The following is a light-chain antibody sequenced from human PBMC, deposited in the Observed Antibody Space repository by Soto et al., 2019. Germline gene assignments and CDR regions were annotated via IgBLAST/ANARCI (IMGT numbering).Light chain of an antibody. CDR1: SSDVGGYNF. CDR3: SSYTSSTTRGIYV. Sequence: QSALTQPASVSGSPGQSITISCTGTSSDVGGYNFVSWYQHHPGKAPKLMIYEVSNRPSGVSNRFSGSKSGNTASLTISGLQAEDEADYYCSSYTSSTTRGIYVFGTGTKLTVL. J-gene: IGLJ1*01. CDR2: EVS. V-gene: IGLV2-14*01.